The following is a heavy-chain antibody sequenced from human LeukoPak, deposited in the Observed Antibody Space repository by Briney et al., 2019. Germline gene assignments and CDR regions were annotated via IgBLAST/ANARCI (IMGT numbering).Heavy chain of an antibody. CDR3: ARRRVVTIFGVPYYYYYGMDV. CDR1: GGSFSGSY. V-gene: IGHV4-34*01. J-gene: IGHJ6*02. D-gene: IGHD3-3*01. Sequence: SETLSLTCAVYGGSFSGSYWSWIRQPPGKGLEWIRESNHSGRANYNSFLKSRVTISVDTSKNQFSLKLSSVTAADTAVYYCARRRVVTIFGVPYYYYYGMDVWGQGTTVTVSS. CDR2: SNHSGRA.